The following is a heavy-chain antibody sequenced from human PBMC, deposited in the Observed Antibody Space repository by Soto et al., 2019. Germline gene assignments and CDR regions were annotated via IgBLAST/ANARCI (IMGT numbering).Heavy chain of an antibody. CDR2: ISHDGTTR. Sequence: QVQLVESGGGVVQPGGSLRLSCAASGPTIRGFALHWVRQAPGKGLEWVSSISHDGTTRYNKDFGKGRFSISRDDSKNTMDLQMHGLRGEDSAVYYCARVGRGYNLGNGFDPWGQGTLITVSS. D-gene: IGHD1-1*01. J-gene: IGHJ5*02. CDR1: GPTIRGFA. V-gene: IGHV3-30*03. CDR3: ARVGRGYNLGNGFDP.